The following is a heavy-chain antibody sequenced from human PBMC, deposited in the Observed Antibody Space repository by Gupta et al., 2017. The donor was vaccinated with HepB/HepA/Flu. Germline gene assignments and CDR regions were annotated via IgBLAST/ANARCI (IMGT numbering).Heavy chain of an antibody. CDR2: INGDGGST. J-gene: IGHJ1*01. V-gene: IGHV3-43*02. Sequence: EVQVVESEGRVVQVGGSLRLSCAASGFTFSDYGMNWVRQAPGKGLEWVSLINGDGGSTYYADSVKGRFTISRDNTKSYLYLQMNYLRSEDIGMDYCVTDNFQNWGQGTLVTVSS. CDR1: GFTFSDYG. CDR3: VTDNFQN.